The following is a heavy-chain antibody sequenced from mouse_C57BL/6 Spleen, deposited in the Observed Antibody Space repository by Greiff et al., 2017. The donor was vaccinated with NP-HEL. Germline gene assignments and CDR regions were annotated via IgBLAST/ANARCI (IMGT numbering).Heavy chain of an antibody. J-gene: IGHJ1*03. Sequence: EVQLQQSGPELVKPGASVKIPCKASGYTFTDYNMDWVKQSHGKSLEWIGDINPNNGGTIYNQKFKGKATLTVDKYSSTAYMELRSLTSEDTAVYYCARGGLTTVVAWYFDVWGTGTTVTVSS. D-gene: IGHD1-1*01. CDR1: GYTFTDYN. CDR3: ARGGLTTVVAWYFDV. V-gene: IGHV1-18*01. CDR2: INPNNGGT.